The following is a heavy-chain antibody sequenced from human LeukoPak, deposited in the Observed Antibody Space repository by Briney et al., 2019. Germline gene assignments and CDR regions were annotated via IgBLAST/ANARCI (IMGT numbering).Heavy chain of an antibody. J-gene: IGHJ5*02. CDR3: VRGDVGFDP. D-gene: IGHD2-21*01. Sequence: GSLRLSCTASGFTFSTYDMHWVRQPTGEGLEWVAGIGKAGDTYYLGSVKGRFTISRENAKNSLYLQMNSLRVGDTALYYCVRGDVGFDPWGQGTLVTVSS. V-gene: IGHV3-13*01. CDR1: GFTFSTYD. CDR2: IGKAGDT.